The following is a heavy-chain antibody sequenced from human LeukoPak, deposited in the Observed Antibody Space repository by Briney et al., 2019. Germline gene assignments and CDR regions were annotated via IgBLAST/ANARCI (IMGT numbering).Heavy chain of an antibody. CDR2: IYYSGST. J-gene: IGHJ3*02. D-gene: IGHD5-12*01. V-gene: IGHV4-59*08. CDR3: ARQDFPYSGYDTTSDAFDI. CDR1: GGSISSYY. Sequence: PSETLSLTCTVSGGSISSYYWSWIRQPPGKGLEWIGYIYYSGSTNYNTSLKSGVTISVDTCKKQFSLKLSSVTAADPAVYYCARQDFPYSGYDTTSDAFDIWGQGTMVTVSS.